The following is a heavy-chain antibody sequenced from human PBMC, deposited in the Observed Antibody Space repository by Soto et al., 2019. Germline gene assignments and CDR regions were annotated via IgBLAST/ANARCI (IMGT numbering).Heavy chain of an antibody. D-gene: IGHD6-19*01. CDR3: AKDLYGSSGRDY. CDR2: VSGSGGTT. V-gene: IGHV3-23*01. J-gene: IGHJ4*02. CDR1: GFTFSSYG. Sequence: EVQLLESGGGLAQPGGSLRLSCAASGFTFSSYGMSWVRQAPGKGLEWVSGVSGSGGTTYYADSVKGRFTISRDNSKNTVYLQMNSLRAEDTAVYYCAKDLYGSSGRDYWGQGTLVTVSS.